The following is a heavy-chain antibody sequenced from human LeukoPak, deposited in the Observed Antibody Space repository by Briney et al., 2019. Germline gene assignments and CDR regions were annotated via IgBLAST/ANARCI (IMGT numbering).Heavy chain of an antibody. Sequence: ASVKVSCKASGYTFTGYYMHWVRQAPGQGIEWMGWINPKSGGTNYAQKFQRRVTMTRDTSISTAYMELSRLRSDDTAVYYCARAFYDILTGYATPIGYWGQGTLVTVSS. J-gene: IGHJ4*02. CDR3: ARAFYDILTGYATPIGY. D-gene: IGHD3-9*01. CDR2: INPKSGGT. V-gene: IGHV1-2*02. CDR1: GYTFTGYY.